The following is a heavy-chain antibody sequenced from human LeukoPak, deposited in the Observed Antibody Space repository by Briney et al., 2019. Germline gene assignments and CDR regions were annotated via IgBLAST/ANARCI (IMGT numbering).Heavy chain of an antibody. CDR1: GGSFSGYY. J-gene: IGHJ6*02. V-gene: IGHV4-34*01. Sequence: SETLSLTCAVYGGSFSGYYWSWIRQPPGKGLEWIGEINHSGSTNYNPSLKSRVTISVDTSKNQFSLKLSSVTAADTAVYYCARGTYCSSTSCYTRYYYYYGMDVWGQGTTVTVFS. CDR3: ARGTYCSSTSCYTRYYYYYGMDV. CDR2: INHSGST. D-gene: IGHD2-2*02.